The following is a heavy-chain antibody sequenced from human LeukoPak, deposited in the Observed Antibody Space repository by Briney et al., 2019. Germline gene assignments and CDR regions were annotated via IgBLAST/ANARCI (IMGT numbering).Heavy chain of an antibody. V-gene: IGHV1-18*01. CDR3: ARDVGYCSGTSCSRGDY. D-gene: IGHD2-2*01. J-gene: IGHJ4*02. CDR2: ISAYNGNT. Sequence: ASVKVSYKASGYTFTNYGISWVRQAPGQGLEWMGRISAYNGNTDYAQKLQGRVTMTTDTSTTTAYMELRSLRSDDTAVYYCARDVGYCSGTSCSRGDYWGQGTLVTVSS. CDR1: GYTFTNYG.